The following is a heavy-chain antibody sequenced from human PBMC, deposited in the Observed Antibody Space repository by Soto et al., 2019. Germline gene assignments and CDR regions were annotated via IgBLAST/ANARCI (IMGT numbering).Heavy chain of an antibody. V-gene: IGHV4-34*01. CDR1: GGSFSGYY. CDR3: ASPYYDFWSGPPWGTQKYYFDF. Sequence: SETLSLTCAVYGGSFSGYYWSWIRQPPGKGLEWIGDINHSGSTNYNPSLESRITISVDTSKNQFSLMLSSVTAADTAVYYCASPYYDFWSGPPWGTQKYYFDFWGQGTLVTVPQ. CDR2: INHSGST. D-gene: IGHD3-3*01. J-gene: IGHJ4*02.